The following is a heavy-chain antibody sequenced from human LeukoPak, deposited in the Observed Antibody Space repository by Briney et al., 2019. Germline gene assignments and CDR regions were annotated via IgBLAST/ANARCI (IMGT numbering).Heavy chain of an antibody. CDR3: AGLGYCSGGSCYSPDS. CDR1: GGTFSSYA. D-gene: IGHD2-15*01. J-gene: IGHJ5*01. CDR2: IIPIFGTA. Sequence: ASVKVSCKASGGTFSSYAISWVRQAPGQGLEWMGGIIPIFGTANYAQKFQGRVTITADESTSTAYMELSSLRSEDTAVYYCAGLGYCSGGSCYSPDSWGQGTLVTVSS. V-gene: IGHV1-69*01.